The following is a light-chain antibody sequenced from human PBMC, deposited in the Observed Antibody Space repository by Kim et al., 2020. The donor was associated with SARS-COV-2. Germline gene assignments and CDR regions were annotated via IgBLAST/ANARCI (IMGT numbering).Light chain of an antibody. CDR3: HQRSDWPLT. Sequence: EIVLTQSPATLSLSPGERASLSCRASQSVGTSLVWYQQKVGQAPRLLIYDASKRATDIPAKFSGSWSGTDFTLTISNLESEDFAVYYCHQRSDWPLTFGGGTTVDIK. V-gene: IGKV3-11*01. CDR1: QSVGTS. J-gene: IGKJ4*01. CDR2: DAS.